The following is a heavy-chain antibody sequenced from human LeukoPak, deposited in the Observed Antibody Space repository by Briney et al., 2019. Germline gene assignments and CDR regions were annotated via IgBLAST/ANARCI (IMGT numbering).Heavy chain of an antibody. J-gene: IGHJ3*02. V-gene: IGHV1-18*01. Sequence: ASVKVSCNASGYTFTSYGISWVRQAPGQGLEWMGWISAYNGNTNYAQKFQGRVTITADESTSTAYMELSSLRSEDTAVYYCARDGAARADDAFDIWGQGTMVTVSS. D-gene: IGHD6-6*01. CDR1: GYTFTSYG. CDR2: ISAYNGNT. CDR3: ARDGAARADDAFDI.